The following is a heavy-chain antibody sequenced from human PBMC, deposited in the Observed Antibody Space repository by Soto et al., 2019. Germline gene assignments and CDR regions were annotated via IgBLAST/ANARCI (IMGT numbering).Heavy chain of an antibody. CDR1: GFTFSSYS. J-gene: IGHJ4*02. D-gene: IGHD2-2*01. CDR3: ARVGCTSCYYY. V-gene: IGHV3-21*01. Sequence: GGSLRLSCAASGFTFSSYSMNWVRQDPGQGKERVSFISSSSSYIYYAGSVKGRFTISTENAKNSLYLQMNSLRAEDTAVYYCARVGCTSCYYYWGQGTLVTVSS. CDR2: ISSSSSYI.